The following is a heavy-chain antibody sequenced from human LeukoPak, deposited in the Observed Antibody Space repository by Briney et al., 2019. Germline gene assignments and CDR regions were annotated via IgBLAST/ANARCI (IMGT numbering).Heavy chain of an antibody. D-gene: IGHD2-2*01. CDR3: AADRFCTSTTCFRNWFDP. V-gene: IGHV1-24*01. Sequence: GASVKVSCKVSGYTLNELSMHWVRRSPGKGLEWMGSFHPEDGETIYAQKFQGRVSMTEDTSTDTAYIELSSLKSEDTAVYYCAADRFCTSTTCFRNWFDPWGQGTLVTVSS. CDR1: GYTLNELS. J-gene: IGHJ5*02. CDR2: FHPEDGET.